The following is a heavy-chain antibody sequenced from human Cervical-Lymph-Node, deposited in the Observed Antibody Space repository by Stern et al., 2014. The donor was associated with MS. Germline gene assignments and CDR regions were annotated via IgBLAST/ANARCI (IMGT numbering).Heavy chain of an antibody. J-gene: IGHJ4*02. D-gene: IGHD6-25*01. CDR2: IKQDGSED. Sequence: EVKLVESGGGLVQPGGSLRLSCAASGFTFSNHWMNWVRQAPGKGLEWVANIKQDGSEDYYVDSVKGRFTISRDNAKNSLYLQMNSLRAEDTAVYYCSRGLQGGFWGQGTLVTVSS. V-gene: IGHV3-7*01. CDR1: GFTFSNHW. CDR3: SRGLQGGF.